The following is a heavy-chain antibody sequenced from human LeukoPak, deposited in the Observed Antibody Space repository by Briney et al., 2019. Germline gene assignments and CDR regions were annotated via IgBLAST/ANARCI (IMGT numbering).Heavy chain of an antibody. CDR1: GGSISSSSYY. V-gene: IGHV4-39*01. CDR2: IYYSGST. CDR3: ARQDYYDSSGEGFDY. J-gene: IGHJ4*02. D-gene: IGHD3-22*01. Sequence: SETLSLTCTVSGGSISSSSYYWGGIRQPPGKGLEWSGSIYYSGSTYYNPSLKSRVTISVDTSKNQFSLKLSSVTAADTAVYYCARQDYYDSSGEGFDYWGQGTLVTVSS.